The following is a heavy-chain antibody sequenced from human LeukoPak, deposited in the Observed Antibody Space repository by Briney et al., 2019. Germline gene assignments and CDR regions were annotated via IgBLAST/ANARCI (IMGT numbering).Heavy chain of an antibody. CDR2: IKQDGSEE. J-gene: IGHJ4*02. CDR3: ARVPGYYYGSGSYYPNAKYYFDY. V-gene: IGHV3-7*03. D-gene: IGHD3-10*01. CDR1: GFTFSSYW. Sequence: GGSLRLSCAASGFTFSSYWMSWVRQAPGKGLEWVANIKQDGSEEYYVDSVKGRFTISRDNAKNSLYLQMSSLRSEDTAVYYCARVPGYYYGSGSYYPNAKYYFDYWGQGTLVTVSS.